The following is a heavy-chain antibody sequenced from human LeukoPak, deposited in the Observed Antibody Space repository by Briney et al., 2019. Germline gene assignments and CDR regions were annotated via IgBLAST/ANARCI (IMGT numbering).Heavy chain of an antibody. CDR2: ISGSGGST. V-gene: IGHV3-23*01. Sequence: PGGSLRLSCAASGFTFSSYAMSWVRQAPGKGLEWVSAISGSGGSTYYADSVKGRFTISRDNSKNTLYLHMNSLRAEDTAVYYCARGTMATITFDIWGQGTMVTVSS. CDR3: ARGTMATITFDI. J-gene: IGHJ3*02. CDR1: GFTFSSYA. D-gene: IGHD5-24*01.